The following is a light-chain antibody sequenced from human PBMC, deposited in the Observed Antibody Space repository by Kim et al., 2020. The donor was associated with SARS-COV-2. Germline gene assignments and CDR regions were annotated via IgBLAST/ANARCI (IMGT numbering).Light chain of an antibody. CDR2: LNSDGSH. CDR1: SGHSSYA. CDR3: QTWGTGLWV. Sequence: QPVLTQSPSASASLGASVKLTCTLSSGHSSYAIAWHQQQPEKGPRYLMKLNSDGSHSKGDGIPDRFSGSSSGAERYLTISRLQSEDEADYYCQTWGTGLWVFGGGTQLTVL. J-gene: IGLJ3*02. V-gene: IGLV4-69*01.